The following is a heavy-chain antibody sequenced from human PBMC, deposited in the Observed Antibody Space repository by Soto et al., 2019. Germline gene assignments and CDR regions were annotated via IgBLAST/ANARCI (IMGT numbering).Heavy chain of an antibody. D-gene: IGHD3-10*01. Sequence: QVQLVESGGGVVQPGRSLRLSGAASGFTFISYSMHWVRQAPGKGLEWVAVISFDGRTEYYADSVKGRFTISRDNSKNTVDLQMNSLRSEDTAVYYCARSRHGSGSYTHFYYGLDVWGQGTTVTVSS. CDR1: GFTFISYS. CDR2: ISFDGRTE. CDR3: ARSRHGSGSYTHFYYGLDV. V-gene: IGHV3-30-3*01. J-gene: IGHJ6*02.